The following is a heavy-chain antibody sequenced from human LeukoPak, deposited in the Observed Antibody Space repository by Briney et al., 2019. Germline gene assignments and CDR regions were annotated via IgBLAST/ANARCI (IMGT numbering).Heavy chain of an antibody. CDR1: GFTFSNAW. CDR2: IKSKTDGGTT. V-gene: IGHV3-15*01. CDR3: TTEVSGYSGYDSPYFDY. Sequence: SGGSLRLSCAASGFTFSNAWMSWVRQAPGKGLEWVVRIKSKTDGGTTDYAAPVKGRFTISRDDSKNTLYLQMNSLKTEDTAVYYCTTEVSGYSGYDSPYFDYWGQGTLVTVSS. J-gene: IGHJ4*02. D-gene: IGHD5-12*01.